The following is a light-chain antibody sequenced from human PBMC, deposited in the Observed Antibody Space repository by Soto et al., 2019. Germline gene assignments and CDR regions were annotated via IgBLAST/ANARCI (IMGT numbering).Light chain of an antibody. CDR2: GAS. V-gene: IGKV3D-20*02. CDR1: QSVSNNY. CDR3: QQRSNWPIT. Sequence: EIVLTQSPGTLSLSPGERATLSCRASQSVSNNYLAWYQQKPGQAPRLLIYGASTRATGIPARFSGSGSGTDFTLTISSLEPEDSAVYYCQQRSNWPITFGLGTRLEI. J-gene: IGKJ5*01.